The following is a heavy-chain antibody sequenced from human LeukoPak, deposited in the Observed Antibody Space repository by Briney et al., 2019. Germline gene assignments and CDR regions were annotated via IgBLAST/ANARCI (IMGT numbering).Heavy chain of an antibody. V-gene: IGHV4-34*01. J-gene: IGHJ4*02. Sequence: TSETLSLTCAVYGGSFSGYYWSWIRQPPGKGLEWIGEINHSGSTNYNPSLKSRVTISVDTSKNQFSLKPSSVTAADTAVYYCARGPGFDYWGQGTLVTVSS. CDR2: INHSGST. CDR1: GGSFSGYY. CDR3: ARGPGFDY.